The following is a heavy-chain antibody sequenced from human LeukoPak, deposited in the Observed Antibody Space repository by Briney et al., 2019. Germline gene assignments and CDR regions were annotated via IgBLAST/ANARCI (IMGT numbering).Heavy chain of an antibody. V-gene: IGHV4-59*01. CDR1: GGSISSYY. Sequence: PSETLSLTCTVSGGSISSYYWSWIRQPPGKGLEWIGYIYYSGSTNYNPSLKSRVTISVDTSKNQFSLKLSSVTAADTAVYYCARSPRRFFGIDYWGQGTLVTASS. CDR3: ARSPRRFFGIDY. J-gene: IGHJ4*02. D-gene: IGHD3-10*01. CDR2: IYYSGST.